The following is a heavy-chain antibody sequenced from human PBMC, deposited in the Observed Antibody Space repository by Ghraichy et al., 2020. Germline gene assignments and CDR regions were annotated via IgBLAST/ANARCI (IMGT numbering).Heavy chain of an antibody. Sequence: TLSLTCTFSGFSLSTNGMCVSWLRQPPGKALEWLARIDWDDDEYFSTSLEPRLTISKDTSKNQVVLTVTNVDPTDTATYYCARTKGGTGFLFDYWGRGMLVTVS. CDR2: IDWDDDE. V-gene: IGHV2-70*11. CDR1: GFSLSTNGMC. CDR3: ARTKGGTGFLFDY. J-gene: IGHJ4*02. D-gene: IGHD3-9*01.